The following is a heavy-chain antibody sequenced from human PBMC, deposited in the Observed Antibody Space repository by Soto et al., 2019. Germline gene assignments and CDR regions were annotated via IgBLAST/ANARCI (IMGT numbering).Heavy chain of an antibody. Sequence: GGSLRLSCSASGFTFSSYAMHWVRQAPGKGLEYVSAISSNGGSTYYADSVKGRFTISRDNSKNTLYLQMSSLRAEDTAVYYCVKPFRARLGIKYDAFDIWGQGTMVTVSS. J-gene: IGHJ3*02. CDR1: GFTFSSYA. D-gene: IGHD2-15*01. CDR3: VKPFRARLGIKYDAFDI. V-gene: IGHV3-64D*06. CDR2: ISSNGGST.